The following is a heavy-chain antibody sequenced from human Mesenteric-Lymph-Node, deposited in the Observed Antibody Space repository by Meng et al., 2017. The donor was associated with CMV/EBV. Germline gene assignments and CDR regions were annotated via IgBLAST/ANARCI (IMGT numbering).Heavy chain of an antibody. J-gene: IGHJ6*02. Sequence: GSLRLSCSVSGGSVSSNTYYWSWLRQAPGKGLEWIAYIDYSGSTNYNPSFKSRVTISVDTSKNQFSLKLSSVTAADTAVYYCATQGVAVADRYYYYYGMDAWGQGTTVTVSS. CDR1: GGSVSSNTYY. CDR2: IDYSGST. V-gene: IGHV4-61*01. D-gene: IGHD6-19*01. CDR3: ATQGVAVADRYYYYYGMDA.